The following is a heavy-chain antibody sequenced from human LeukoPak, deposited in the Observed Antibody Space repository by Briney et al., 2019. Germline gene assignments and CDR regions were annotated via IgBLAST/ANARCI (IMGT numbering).Heavy chain of an antibody. CDR2: INTNTGNP. CDR1: GYTFTSYG. Sequence: ASVKVSCKASGYTFTSYGISWVRQAPGQGLEWMGWINTNTGNPTYAQGFTGRFVFSLDTSVSTAYLQISSLKAEDTAVYYCAREDETQELCYWGQGTLVTVSS. V-gene: IGHV7-4-1*02. CDR3: AREDETQELCY. D-gene: IGHD1-7*01. J-gene: IGHJ4*02.